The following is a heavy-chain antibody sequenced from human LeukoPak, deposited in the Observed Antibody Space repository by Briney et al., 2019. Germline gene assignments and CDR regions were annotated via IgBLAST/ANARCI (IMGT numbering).Heavy chain of an antibody. CDR3: ARADSVPAGDYHYWYMDV. V-gene: IGHV1-2*02. Sequence: ASVKVSCKASGYTFTGYYMHWVRQDLRQGLQWMGWINPNSGGTDYAQKFQGRVTMTRDTPIRTVYMELSSLRSDDTAVYYCARADSVPAGDYHYWYMDVWGKGTTVTVSS. D-gene: IGHD2-2*01. J-gene: IGHJ6*03. CDR2: INPNSGGT. CDR1: GYTFTGYY.